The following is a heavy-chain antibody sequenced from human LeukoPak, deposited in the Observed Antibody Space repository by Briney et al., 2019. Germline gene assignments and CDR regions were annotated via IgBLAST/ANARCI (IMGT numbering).Heavy chain of an antibody. V-gene: IGHV3-23*01. D-gene: IGHD6-19*01. Sequence: GGTLRLSCAASGFTFSRYGMSWVRQAPGKGLEWVSAISGSGGSTYYADSVKGRFTISRDNSKNTLYLQINSLRAEGTAVYYCAKDHLPGIVVADRDYWGQGTLVTVSS. CDR2: ISGSGGST. CDR1: GFTFSRYG. CDR3: AKDHLPGIVVADRDY. J-gene: IGHJ4*02.